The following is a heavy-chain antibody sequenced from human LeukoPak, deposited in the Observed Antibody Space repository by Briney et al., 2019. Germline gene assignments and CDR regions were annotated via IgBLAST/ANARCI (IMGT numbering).Heavy chain of an antibody. J-gene: IGHJ5*02. Sequence: SETLSLTCTVSGGSISSGGYYCSWIRQHPGKGLEWIGYIYYSGSTYYNPSLKSRVTISVDTSKNQFSLKLSSVTAADTAVYYCAREGQAAGNWFTSNWFDPWGQGTLVTVSS. V-gene: IGHV4-31*03. CDR1: GGSISSGGYY. CDR3: AREGQAAGNWFTSNWFDP. CDR2: IYYSGST. D-gene: IGHD6-13*01.